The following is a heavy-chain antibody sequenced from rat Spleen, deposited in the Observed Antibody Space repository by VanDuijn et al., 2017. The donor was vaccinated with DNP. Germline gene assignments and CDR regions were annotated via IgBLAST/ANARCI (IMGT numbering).Heavy chain of an antibody. J-gene: IGHJ4*01. Sequence: EVQLVESGGGVVQPGNSLKLSCAASGFTFSDSAMAWVRQSPKKGLEWVATIIYDGSHTFYRDSVQGRFTISRDNAKTTLYLQMDSLRSDDTATYYCTTGAGSPWGQGTSVTVSS. D-gene: IGHD1-4*01. CDR3: TTGAGSP. V-gene: IGHV5S10*01. CDR1: GFTFSDSA. CDR2: IIYDGSHT.